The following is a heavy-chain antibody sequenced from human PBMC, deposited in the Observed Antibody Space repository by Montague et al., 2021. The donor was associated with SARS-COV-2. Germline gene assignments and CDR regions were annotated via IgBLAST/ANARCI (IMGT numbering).Heavy chain of an antibody. Sequence: TLSLTCSVSGGSISSGGYYWSWIRHHPGKGLAWIGYIYYTGRTYYNPSLKSRVSMSVDTSNNQFSLSLSSLTAADTAVFYCARVKAGATNLMYFDYWGQGTLGTVSS. V-gene: IGHV4-31*03. CDR2: IYYTGRT. CDR1: GGSISSGGYY. CDR3: ARVKAGATNLMYFDY. D-gene: IGHD1-26*01. J-gene: IGHJ4*02.